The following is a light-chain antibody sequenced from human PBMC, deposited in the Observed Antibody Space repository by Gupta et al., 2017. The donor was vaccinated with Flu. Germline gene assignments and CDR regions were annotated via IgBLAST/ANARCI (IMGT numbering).Light chain of an antibody. V-gene: IGKV2-30*01. CDR3: MQGAHWPWA. Sequence: DVVMTQSPLSLPVALGQPASISCRSSQSLLYSDGNTVLHWFQQRPGQSPRRFIYLVSHRDSGVPDRFSGSGSGTDFTLKISRVEAEDVGVYFCMQGAHWPWAFGQGTKVEIK. CDR1: QSLLYSDGNTV. J-gene: IGKJ1*01. CDR2: LVS.